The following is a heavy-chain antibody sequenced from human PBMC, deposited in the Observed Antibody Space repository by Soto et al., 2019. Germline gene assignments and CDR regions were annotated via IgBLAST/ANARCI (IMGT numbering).Heavy chain of an antibody. Sequence: SETLSLTCTVSGGSISSGGYYWSWIRQHPGKGLEWIGYIYYSGSTYYNPSLKSRVTISVDTSKNQFSLTLSSVTDADTAVYYCARADLVGYSYGNCNFDYWGQGTLVTVSS. J-gene: IGHJ4*02. CDR2: IYYSGST. D-gene: IGHD5-18*01. CDR1: GGSISSGGYY. CDR3: ARADLVGYSYGNCNFDY. V-gene: IGHV4-31*03.